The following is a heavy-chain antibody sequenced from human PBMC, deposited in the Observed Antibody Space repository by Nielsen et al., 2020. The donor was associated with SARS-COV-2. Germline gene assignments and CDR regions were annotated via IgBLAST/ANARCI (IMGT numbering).Heavy chain of an antibody. Sequence: SETLSLTCTVSGGSISSYYWSWIRQHPGKGLEWIGYIYYSGSTYYNPSLKSRVTISVDTSKNQFSLKLSSVTAADTAVYYCARDFGSYYYDSSGYSYYYYYGMDVWGQGTTVTVSS. V-gene: IGHV4-59*06. CDR2: IYYSGST. CDR3: ARDFGSYYYDSSGYSYYYYYGMDV. CDR1: GGSISSYY. J-gene: IGHJ6*02. D-gene: IGHD3-22*01.